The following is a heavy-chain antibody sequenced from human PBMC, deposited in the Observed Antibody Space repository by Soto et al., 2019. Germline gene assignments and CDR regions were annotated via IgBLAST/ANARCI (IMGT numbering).Heavy chain of an antibody. V-gene: IGHV1-18*01. J-gene: IGHJ6*02. CDR2: IGAYNGNT. Sequence: ASVKVSCKASGITFTSYGISWVRQAPGQGLEWMGWIGAYNGNTNYAQKLQGRVTMTTDTSTSTAYMELRSLRSDDTAVYYCARALGISYYYYGMDVWGQGTTVTVSS. D-gene: IGHD1-20*01. CDR1: GITFTSYG. CDR3: ARALGISYYYYGMDV.